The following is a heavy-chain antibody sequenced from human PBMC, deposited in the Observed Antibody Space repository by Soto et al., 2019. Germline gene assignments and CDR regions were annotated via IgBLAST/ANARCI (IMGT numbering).Heavy chain of an antibody. J-gene: IGHJ4*02. CDR2: ISYEGSNK. Sequence: XESLRLSCAASGFTFSSYGMHWVRQAPGKGLEWVAVISYEGSNKYYADSVRGRFTISRDNAESSLYLQMNSLRDEDTAVYFCARDFGHGYYLDYWGRGTLV. CDR3: ARDFGHGYYLDY. D-gene: IGHD3-3*01. CDR1: GFTFSSYG. V-gene: IGHV3-30*03.